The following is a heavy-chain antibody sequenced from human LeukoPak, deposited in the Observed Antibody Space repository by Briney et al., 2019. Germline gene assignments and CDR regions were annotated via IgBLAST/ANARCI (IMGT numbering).Heavy chain of an antibody. CDR3: ARGGDWNLPEGYFDY. V-gene: IGHV3-48*01. CDR1: GFTFSSYS. CDR2: ISSSSSTI. D-gene: IGHD1-7*01. Sequence: GGSLRLSCAASGFTFSSYSMNWVRQAPGKGLEWVSYISSSSSTIYYADSVKGRFTISRDNAKNSLYLQMNSLRAEDTAVYYCARGGDWNLPEGYFDYWGQGTLVTVSS. J-gene: IGHJ4*02.